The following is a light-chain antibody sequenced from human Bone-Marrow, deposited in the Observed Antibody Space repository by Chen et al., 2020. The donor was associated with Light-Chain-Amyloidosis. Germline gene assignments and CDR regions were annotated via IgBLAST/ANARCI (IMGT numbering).Light chain of an antibody. CDR3: SSYTITNTLV. V-gene: IGLV2-14*01. J-gene: IGLJ1*01. CDR2: EVT. CDR1: SSDVGGDNY. Sequence: QSALTQPASVSGSPGQSITISCTGTSSDVGGDNYVSWYQQHPDKAPKLMIYEVTNRPSWVPDRFSVSKSDNTASLTISGLQTEDEADYFCSSYTITNTLVFGSGTRVTVL.